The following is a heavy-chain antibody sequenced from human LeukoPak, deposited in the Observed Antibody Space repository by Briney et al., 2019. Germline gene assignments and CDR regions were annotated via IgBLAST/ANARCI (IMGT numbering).Heavy chain of an antibody. V-gene: IGHV3-23*01. D-gene: IGHD6-6*01. CDR1: GFTLTSYA. J-gene: IGHJ4*02. CDR2: ISGSGRTT. CDR3: AEKAVQQLVGGHFDY. Sequence: GGSLRLSCAASGFTLTSYAMTWVRQTPGKGLEWVSAISGSGRTTYYADSVRGRFTISRDNSENTLYLQMNSLRAGDTAIYYCAEKAVQQLVGGHFDYWGQGALVTVSS.